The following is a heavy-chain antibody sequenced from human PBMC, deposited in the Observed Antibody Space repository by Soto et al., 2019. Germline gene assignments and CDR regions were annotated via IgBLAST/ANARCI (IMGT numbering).Heavy chain of an antibody. CDR3: ARTYVWLGPFDY. J-gene: IGHJ4*02. Sequence: GGSLRLSCAASGFTFSSYGMHWVRQAPGKGLEWVAVIWYDGSNKYYADSVKGRFTISRDNSKNTLYLQMNSLRAEDTAVYYCARTYVWLGPFDYWGQGTLVTVSS. V-gene: IGHV3-33*01. CDR1: GFTFSSYG. D-gene: IGHD6-19*01. CDR2: IWYDGSNK.